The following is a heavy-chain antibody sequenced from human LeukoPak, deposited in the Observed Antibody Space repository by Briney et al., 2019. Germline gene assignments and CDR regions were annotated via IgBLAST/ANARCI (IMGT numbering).Heavy chain of an antibody. J-gene: IGHJ4*02. D-gene: IGHD1-7*01. CDR3: AKGELY. V-gene: IGHV3-30*18. CDR2: ISYDGSNK. Sequence: GGSLRLSCAASGFTFSSYGVHWVRQAPGKGLEWVAVISYDGSNKYYADSVKGRFTISRDNSKNTLYLQMNSLRAEDTAVYYCAKGELYWGQGTLVAVSS. CDR1: GFTFSSYG.